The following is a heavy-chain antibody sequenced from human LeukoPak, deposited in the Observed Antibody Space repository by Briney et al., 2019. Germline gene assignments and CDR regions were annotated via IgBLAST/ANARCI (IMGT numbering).Heavy chain of an antibody. CDR3: ARQVAAAGTGVDAFDI. J-gene: IGHJ3*02. V-gene: IGHV5-51*01. Sequence: GESLKISCKGSGYSFTSYWIGWVRQMPGKGLEWMGIIYPGDSDTRYSPSFQGQVTISADKSISTAYLQWSSLKASDTAMYYCARQVAAAGTGVDAFDIWGQGTMVTVSS. CDR1: GYSFTSYW. CDR2: IYPGDSDT. D-gene: IGHD6-13*01.